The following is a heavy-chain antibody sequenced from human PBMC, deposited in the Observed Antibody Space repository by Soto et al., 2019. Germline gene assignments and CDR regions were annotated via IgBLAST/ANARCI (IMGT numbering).Heavy chain of an antibody. CDR3: ARLGGYYQAFDS. V-gene: IGHV4-59*08. CDR1: GGSISGDY. CDR2: IYYTGTT. Sequence: SETLSLTCTVSGGSISGDYWSWIRQSPGKGLEWIGYIYYTGTTKYNPSLKSRLTISVDTSKNQFSLKLSSVTAADTAVYYCARLGGYYQAFDSWGQGTLVTGSS. J-gene: IGHJ4*02. D-gene: IGHD3-22*01.